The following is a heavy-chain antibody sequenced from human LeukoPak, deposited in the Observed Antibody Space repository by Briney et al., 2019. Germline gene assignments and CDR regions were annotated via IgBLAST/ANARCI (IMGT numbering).Heavy chain of an antibody. D-gene: IGHD3-10*01. CDR2: IWYDGSNK. J-gene: IGHJ4*02. CDR3: ARGVVRDYASDY. V-gene: IGHV3-33*01. CDR1: GFTFSSYG. Sequence: GGSLRLSCAASGFTFSSYGMHWVRQAPGKGLEWVAVIWYDGSNKYYADSVKGRFTISRDNSKNTLYLQMNSLRAEDTAVYYCARGVVRDYASDYWGQGTLVTVSS.